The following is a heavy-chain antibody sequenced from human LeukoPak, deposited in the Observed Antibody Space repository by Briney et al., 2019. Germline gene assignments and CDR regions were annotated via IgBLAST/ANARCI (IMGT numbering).Heavy chain of an antibody. Sequence: PSETLSLTCTVSGGSISSYYWSWIRQPPGKGLEWSGYIYYSGSTNYNPSLKSRVTISVDTSKNQFSLKLSSVTAADMAVYYCARHPRGSTSFDYWGQGTPVTVSS. D-gene: IGHD2-2*01. CDR1: GGSISSYY. J-gene: IGHJ4*02. CDR2: IYYSGST. V-gene: IGHV4-59*08. CDR3: ARHPRGSTSFDY.